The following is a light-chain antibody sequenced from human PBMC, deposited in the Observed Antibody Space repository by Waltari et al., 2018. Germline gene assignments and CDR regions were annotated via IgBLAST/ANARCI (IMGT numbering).Light chain of an antibody. CDR3: QKYGTLPAT. CDR2: EAS. CDR1: QSISKN. V-gene: IGKV3-20*01. J-gene: IGKJ1*01. Sequence: EIMLTQSPGTLSLSPGERATLSCRASQSISKNLPWYQQKPGQPPRLLIYEASSRATGIPDRFSGSGSGTDFSLTISRLEPEDFAVYYCQKYGTLPATFGQGTKVEIK.